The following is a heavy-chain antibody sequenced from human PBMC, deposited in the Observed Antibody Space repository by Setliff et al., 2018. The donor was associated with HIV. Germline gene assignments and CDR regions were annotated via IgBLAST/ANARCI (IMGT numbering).Heavy chain of an antibody. V-gene: IGHV4-4*02. D-gene: IGHD5-18*01. CDR2: IYHRGST. CDR3: ARVQRGRGYSHGHWYFDL. Sequence: SETLSLTCAVSGGTISRSNWWSWVRQPPGKGLEWIGEIYHRGSTKYNPSLKSRVTMSVDTSKSQFSLGLTLVTAADTAIYYCARVQRGRGYSHGHWYFDLWGRGTLVTVSS. J-gene: IGHJ2*01. CDR1: GGTISRSNW.